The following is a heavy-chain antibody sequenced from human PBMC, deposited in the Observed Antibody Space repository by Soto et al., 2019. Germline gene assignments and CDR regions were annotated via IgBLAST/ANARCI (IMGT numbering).Heavy chain of an antibody. J-gene: IGHJ6*03. V-gene: IGHV1-8*02. D-gene: IGHD3-9*01. CDR2: MNPNSGNT. CDR1: GYTFTSYG. Sequence: ASVKVSCKASGYTFTSYGISWVRQAPGQGREWMGWMNPNSGNTGYAQKFQGRVTMTRNTSISTAYMELSSLRSEDTAVYYCARGYDILTGYYPGIYYMDVWGKGTTVTVSS. CDR3: ARGYDILTGYYPGIYYMDV.